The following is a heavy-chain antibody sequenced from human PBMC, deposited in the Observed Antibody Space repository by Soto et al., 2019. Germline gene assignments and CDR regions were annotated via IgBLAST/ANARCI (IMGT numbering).Heavy chain of an antibody. CDR3: ARANANWNYAFDI. Sequence: GGSLRLSCAASGFTFSSYSMNWVRQAPGKGLEWVSSISSSSSYIYYADSVKGRFTISRDNAKNSLYLQMNSLRAEDTAVYYCARANANWNYAFDIWGQGTMVTVSS. J-gene: IGHJ3*02. V-gene: IGHV3-21*01. CDR1: GFTFSSYS. CDR2: ISSSSSYI. D-gene: IGHD1-7*01.